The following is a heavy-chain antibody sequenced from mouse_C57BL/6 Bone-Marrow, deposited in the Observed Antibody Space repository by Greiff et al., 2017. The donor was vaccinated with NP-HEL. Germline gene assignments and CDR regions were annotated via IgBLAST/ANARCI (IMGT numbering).Heavy chain of an antibody. CDR3: ARERTAQATYYYAMDY. Sequence: EVKLQESGPELVKPGASVKISCKASGYSFTDYNMNWVKQSNGKSLEWIGVINPNYGTTSYNQKFKGKATLTVDQSSSTAYMQLNSLTSEDSAVYYCARERTAQATYYYAMDYWGQGTSVTVSS. V-gene: IGHV1-39*01. J-gene: IGHJ4*01. D-gene: IGHD3-2*02. CDR1: GYSFTDYN. CDR2: INPNYGTT.